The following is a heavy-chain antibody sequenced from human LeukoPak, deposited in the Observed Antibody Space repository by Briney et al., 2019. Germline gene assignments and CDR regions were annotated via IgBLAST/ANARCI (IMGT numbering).Heavy chain of an antibody. V-gene: IGHV3-30*02. CDR2: IRYDGSNE. CDR3: ARERVPWIQLWLGYFDF. Sequence: GGSLRLSCAASGFTFSTYGMHWVRQAPGKGLEWVAFIRYDGSNEYYADSVKGRFTISRDNSKNTLYLQMNNLKVEDTAVYYCARERVPWIQLWLGYFDFWGQGTQVTVSS. J-gene: IGHJ4*02. D-gene: IGHD5-18*01. CDR1: GFTFSTYG.